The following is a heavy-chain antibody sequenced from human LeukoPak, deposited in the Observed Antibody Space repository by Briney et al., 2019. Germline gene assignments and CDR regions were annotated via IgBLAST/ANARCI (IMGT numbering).Heavy chain of an antibody. CDR2: ITRSGGT. Sequence: PGGSLRLSCAASGFXFSTYAVTWVRQAPGKGLEWVSIITRSGGTYYADSVKGRFTISRDNSKNTLYLQMNSLRAEDTAVYYCATWVFLGESGYYDYWGQGTLVTVSS. V-gene: IGHV3-23*01. D-gene: IGHD3-10*01. CDR1: GFXFSTYA. CDR3: ATWVFLGESGYYDY. J-gene: IGHJ4*02.